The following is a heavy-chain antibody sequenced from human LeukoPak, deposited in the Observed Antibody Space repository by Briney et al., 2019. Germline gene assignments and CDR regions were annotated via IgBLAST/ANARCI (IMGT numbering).Heavy chain of an antibody. CDR3: ARGKQLWNFDS. CDR2: IIPIFGTA. CDR1: GGTFSSYA. V-gene: IGHV1-69*05. Sequence: ASVKVSCKASGGTFSSYAISWVRQAPGQGLEWMGGIIPIFGTANYAQKFQGRVTITTDESTSTAYMELSSLTSEDTAVYYCARGKQLWNFDSWGQGTLVTVSS. J-gene: IGHJ4*02. D-gene: IGHD2-21*01.